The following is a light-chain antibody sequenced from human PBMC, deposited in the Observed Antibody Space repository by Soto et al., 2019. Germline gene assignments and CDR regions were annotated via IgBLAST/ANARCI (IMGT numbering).Light chain of an antibody. J-gene: IGKJ2*01. CDR3: QQYGSSGYT. Sequence: EIVLTQSPGTLSLSPGERATLSCRASQSVSSSYLAWYQQKPGQALRLLIYGASSRATGIPDRFSGSGSGTDFTLTISRLEPEDFAVYYCQQYGSSGYTFGQVTKLEIK. CDR1: QSVSSSY. V-gene: IGKV3-20*01. CDR2: GAS.